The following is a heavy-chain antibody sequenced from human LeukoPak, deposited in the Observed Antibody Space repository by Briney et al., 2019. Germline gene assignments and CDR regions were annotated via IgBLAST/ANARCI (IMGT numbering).Heavy chain of an antibody. CDR2: IYPRDGST. J-gene: IGHJ4*02. CDR1: GYTFTSNY. Sequence: ASVKVSCKASGYTFTSNYIHWVRQAPGQGLEWMGMIYPRDGSTSYAQKFQGRVTVTKDTSTSTAHMVLSGLRSEDTAVYDCARDPEGLDYWGQGTLVTVSS. CDR3: ARDPEGLDY. V-gene: IGHV1-46*01.